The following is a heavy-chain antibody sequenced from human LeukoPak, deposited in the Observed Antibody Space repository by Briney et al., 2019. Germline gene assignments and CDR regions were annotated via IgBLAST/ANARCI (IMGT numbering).Heavy chain of an antibody. D-gene: IGHD3-10*01. CDR2: ISSSSTI. CDR1: GFTFSSYS. CDR3: ARGPREYHYAVLWY. Sequence: GGSLRLSCAASGFTFSSYSMNWARQAPGKGLEWVSYISSSSTIYYADSVKGRFTVSRDNAKNSLYLQMNSLRDEDTAVYYCARGPREYHYAVLWYWGQGTLVTVSS. J-gene: IGHJ4*02. V-gene: IGHV3-48*02.